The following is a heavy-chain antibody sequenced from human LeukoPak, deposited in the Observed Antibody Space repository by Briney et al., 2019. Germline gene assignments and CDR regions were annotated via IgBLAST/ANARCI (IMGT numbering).Heavy chain of an antibody. D-gene: IGHD2-15*01. J-gene: IGHJ4*02. Sequence: GGSLRLSCAASGFTFSDYYMSWIRQAPGKGLEWVSYISSSGSTIYYADSVKGRFTISRDNAKNSLYLQMNNLRVEDTAVYYCARGSDGSCYSPVDYWGQGTLVTVSS. V-gene: IGHV3-11*01. CDR1: GFTFSDYY. CDR3: ARGSDGSCYSPVDY. CDR2: ISSSGSTI.